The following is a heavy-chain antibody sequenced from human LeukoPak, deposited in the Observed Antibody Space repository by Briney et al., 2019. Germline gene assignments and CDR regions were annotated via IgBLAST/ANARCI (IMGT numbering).Heavy chain of an antibody. J-gene: IGHJ4*02. CDR2: INSDGSST. Sequence: GGSLRLSCAASGFTFSSYWMHWVRQAPGKGLVWVSRINSDGSSTSYADSVKGRFTISRDNAKNTLYLQMNSLRAEDTAVYYCARVSSYYDSSGYNPPTGYWGQGTLVTVSS. D-gene: IGHD3-22*01. CDR3: ARVSSYYDSSGYNPPTGY. CDR1: GFTFSSYW. V-gene: IGHV3-74*01.